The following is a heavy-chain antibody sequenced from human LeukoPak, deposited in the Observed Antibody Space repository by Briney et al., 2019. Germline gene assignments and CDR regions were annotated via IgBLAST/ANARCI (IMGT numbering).Heavy chain of an antibody. V-gene: IGHV3-23*01. J-gene: IGHJ4*02. CDR1: GFTFSSYA. CDR3: AKRQRAPAGQTYQYYFDY. D-gene: IGHD6-13*01. CDR2: ISGSGGNT. Sequence: GGSLRLSCATSGFTFSSYAMSWVRQAPGKGLEWVSSISGSGGNTYYADSVKGRFTISRDNSKNTLYLQMNSLRAEDTAVYYCAKRQRAPAGQTYQYYFDYWGQGTLVTVSS.